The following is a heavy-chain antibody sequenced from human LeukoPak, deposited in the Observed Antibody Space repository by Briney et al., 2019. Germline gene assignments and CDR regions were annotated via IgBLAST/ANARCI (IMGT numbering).Heavy chain of an antibody. V-gene: IGHV1-69*04. J-gene: IGHJ4*02. Sequence: SVKVSCKASGNTFSSYTITWVRQPPGQGLEWMGRIIPILGVANYAQKFQGRVTITADKSTTTDYMELSSLRSDDTAVYYCARDSGDGYIYWGQGTLVTVSS. CDR1: GNTFSSYT. CDR2: IIPILGVA. CDR3: ARDSGDGYIY. D-gene: IGHD5-24*01.